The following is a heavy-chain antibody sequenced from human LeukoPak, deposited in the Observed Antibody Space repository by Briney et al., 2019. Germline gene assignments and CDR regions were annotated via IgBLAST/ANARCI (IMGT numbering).Heavy chain of an antibody. CDR3: ARDWQWLVKSGNIDY. D-gene: IGHD6-19*01. V-gene: IGHV3-21*01. CDR2: ISTSSSYI. J-gene: IGHJ4*02. CDR1: GFTFSSYS. Sequence: GGSLRLSCAASGFTFSSYSMSWVRQAPGKGLEWVSSISTSSSYIYYVDSVKGRFTISRDNSKNTLYLQMNSLRAEDTAVYYCARDWQWLVKSGNIDYWGQGTLVTVSS.